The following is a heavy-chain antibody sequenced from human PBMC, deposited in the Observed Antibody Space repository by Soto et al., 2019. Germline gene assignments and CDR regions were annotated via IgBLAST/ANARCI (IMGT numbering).Heavy chain of an antibody. CDR2: INSDGSST. CDR3: ARRGELPIADSSGYYSGMDV. V-gene: IGHV3-74*01. J-gene: IGHJ6*02. CDR1: GFTFSSYW. D-gene: IGHD6-13*01. Sequence: GGSLRLSCAASGFTFSSYWMHWVRQAPGKGLVWVSRINSDGSSTSYADSVKGRFTISRDNAKNTLYLQMNSLRAEDTAVYYCARRGELPIADSSGYYSGMDVWGQGTTVTVSS.